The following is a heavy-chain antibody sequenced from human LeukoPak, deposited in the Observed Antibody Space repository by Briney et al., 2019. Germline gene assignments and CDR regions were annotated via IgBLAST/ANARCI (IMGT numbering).Heavy chain of an antibody. D-gene: IGHD1-1*01. CDR2: IYPGDSDT. J-gene: IGHJ3*02. V-gene: IGHV5-51*01. CDR3: ARWIGGTEHDAFDI. CDR1: GYSFTSYW. Sequence: GEPLKISCKGSGYSFTSYWIGWVRQMPGKGLEWMGIIYPGDSDTRYSPTFQGQVTISADKSISTAYLQWSSLKASNTAKYCCARWIGGTEHDAFDIWGQGTMVTVSS.